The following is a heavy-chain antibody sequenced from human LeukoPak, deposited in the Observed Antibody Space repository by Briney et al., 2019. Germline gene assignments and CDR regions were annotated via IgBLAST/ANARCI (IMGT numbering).Heavy chain of an antibody. D-gene: IGHD1-26*01. CDR3: ARDLPSTSDWELDY. J-gene: IGHJ4*02. CDR1: GYTFTDYF. CDR2: INPNTGGT. Sequence: GASVKVSCKTSGYTFTDYFIHWVRQTSGQGLEWMGRINPNTGGTDDAQNFQDRVTMTRDTSINAVYMELNRLTSDDTAVYYCARDLPSTSDWELDYWGQGTLVTVSS. V-gene: IGHV1-2*06.